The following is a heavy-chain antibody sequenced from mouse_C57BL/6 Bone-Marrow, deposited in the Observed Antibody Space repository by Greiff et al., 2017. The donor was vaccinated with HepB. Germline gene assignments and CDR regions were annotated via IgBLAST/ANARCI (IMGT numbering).Heavy chain of an antibody. J-gene: IGHJ4*01. V-gene: IGHV5-9-1*02. CDR3: TREGGYAMDY. CDR1: GFTFSSYA. Sequence: EVKLVESGEGLVKPGGSLKLSCAASGFTFSSYAMSWVRQTPEKRLEWVAYISSGGDYIYYADTVKGLFTISRDNARNTLYLQMSSLKSEDTGMYYCTREGGYAMDYWGQGTSVTVSS. CDR2: ISSGGDYI.